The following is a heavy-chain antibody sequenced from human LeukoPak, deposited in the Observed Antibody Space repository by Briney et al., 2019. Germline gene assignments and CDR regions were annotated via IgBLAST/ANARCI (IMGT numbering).Heavy chain of an antibody. CDR2: TSAYNGNT. CDR1: GYTFTSYG. V-gene: IGHV1-18*01. D-gene: IGHD3-22*01. CDR3: ARELLTYYYDSSGLDY. Sequence: ASVKVSCKASGYTFTSYGISWVRQAPGQGLEWMGWTSAYNGNTNYAQKLQGRVTVTTDTSTSTAYMELRSLRSDDTAVYYCARELLTYYYDSSGLDYWGQGTLVTVSS. J-gene: IGHJ4*02.